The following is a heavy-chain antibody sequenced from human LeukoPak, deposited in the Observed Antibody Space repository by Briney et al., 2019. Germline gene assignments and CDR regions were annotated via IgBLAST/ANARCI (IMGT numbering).Heavy chain of an antibody. CDR1: GFTFDDYG. D-gene: IGHD6-19*01. CDR2: INWNGGST. V-gene: IGHV3-20*04. CDR3: ARGGYSSGLDY. J-gene: IGHJ4*02. Sequence: GGSLRLSCAASGFTFDDYGMSWVRQAPGKGLEWVSGINWNGGSTGYADSVKGRFTISRDNAKNTLYLQMTSLRAEDTAVYYCARGGYSSGLDYWGQGILVTVSS.